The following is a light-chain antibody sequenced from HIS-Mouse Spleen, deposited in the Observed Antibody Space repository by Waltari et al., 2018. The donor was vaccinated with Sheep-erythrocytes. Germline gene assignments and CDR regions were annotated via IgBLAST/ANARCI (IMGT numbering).Light chain of an antibody. CDR3: QQYGSSPGT. V-gene: IGKV1-9*01. CDR1: QGISSY. J-gene: IGKJ1*01. Sequence: DIQLTQSPSFLSASVGDRVTITCRASQGISSYLAWYQQKPGKAPKLLIYAASTLQSGVPSRFSGSGSGTEFTLTISSLQPEDFATYYCQQYGSSPGTFGQGTKVEIK. CDR2: AAS.